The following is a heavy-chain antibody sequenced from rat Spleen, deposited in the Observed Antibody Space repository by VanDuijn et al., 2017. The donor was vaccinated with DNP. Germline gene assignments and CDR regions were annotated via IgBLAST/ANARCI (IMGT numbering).Heavy chain of an antibody. J-gene: IGHJ2*01. CDR1: GFTFSDYN. CDR3: TTDPPLNYPGG. CDR2: IIYDGGST. V-gene: IGHV5-20*01. D-gene: IGHD1-4*01. Sequence: EVQLVESGGGLVQPGRSLKLSCAASGFTFSDYNMAWVRQAPKKGLEWVATIIYDGGSTYYRDSVKGRFTISRDNAKSSLYLQMDSLRSEDTSTYYCTTDPPLNYPGGWGQGVMVTVSS.